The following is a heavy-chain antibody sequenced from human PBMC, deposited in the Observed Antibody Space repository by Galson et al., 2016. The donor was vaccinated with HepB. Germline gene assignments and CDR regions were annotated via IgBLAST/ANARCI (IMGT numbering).Heavy chain of an antibody. V-gene: IGHV3-21*01. Sequence: SLRLSCAASGFTFSSYGMNWVRQAPGKGLEWVSFISSSSSYIHYADSVKGRFTISGDNAKNSLYLQMNSLRAEDTAVYYCAREKVVYRTTSFNDGMDVWGLGTTVTVSS. CDR3: AREKVVYRTTSFNDGMDV. CDR1: GFTFSSYG. J-gene: IGHJ6*02. D-gene: IGHD2-8*02. CDR2: ISSSSSYI.